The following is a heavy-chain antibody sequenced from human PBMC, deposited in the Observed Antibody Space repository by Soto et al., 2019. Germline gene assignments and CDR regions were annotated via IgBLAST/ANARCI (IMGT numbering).Heavy chain of an antibody. CDR3: ARGYCSSTSCYKTHYYYGMDV. V-gene: IGHV1-69*06. Sequence: QVQLVQSGAEVKKPGSSVKVSCKASGGTFSSYAISWVRQAPGQGLEWMGGIIPIFGTANYAQKFQGRVTITADNSTSTAYMELSSLRSEDTAVYYCARGYCSSTSCYKTHYYYGMDVWGQGTTVTVSS. CDR1: GGTFSSYA. CDR2: IIPIFGTA. J-gene: IGHJ6*02. D-gene: IGHD2-2*02.